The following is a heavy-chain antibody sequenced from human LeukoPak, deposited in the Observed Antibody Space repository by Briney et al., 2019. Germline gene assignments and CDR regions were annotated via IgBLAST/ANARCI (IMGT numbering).Heavy chain of an antibody. V-gene: IGHV3-30*02. CDR3: AKARGISAPTGYYYYMDV. CDR2: IPKDGSNK. Sequence: GGSLRLSCAASGFTFSSYGMHWVRQAPGKGLEWVAYIPKDGSNKFYADSVKGRFTISRDNSKNTLSLQMNSLRAEDTALYYCAKARGISAPTGYYYYMDVWADGTTVTVSS. CDR1: GFTFSSYG. D-gene: IGHD6-6*01. J-gene: IGHJ6*03.